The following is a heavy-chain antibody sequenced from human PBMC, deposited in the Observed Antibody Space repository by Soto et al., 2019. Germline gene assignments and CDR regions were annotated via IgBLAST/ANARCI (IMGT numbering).Heavy chain of an antibody. Sequence: PSETLSLTCTVSGGSISSSSYYWGWIRQPPGKGLEWIGSIYYSGGTYYNPSLKSRVTISVDTSKNQFSLKLSSVTAADTAVYYCARHEVTGVDWFDPWGQGTLVTVS. CDR2: IYYSGGT. CDR3: ARHEVTGVDWFDP. J-gene: IGHJ5*02. CDR1: GGSISSSSYY. D-gene: IGHD7-27*01. V-gene: IGHV4-39*01.